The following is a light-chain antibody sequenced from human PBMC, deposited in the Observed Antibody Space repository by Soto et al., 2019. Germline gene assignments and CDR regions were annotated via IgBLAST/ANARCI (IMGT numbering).Light chain of an antibody. CDR1: QSLGYNDGNTY. J-gene: IGKJ1*01. CDR3: VQFSLFPRT. Sequence: DIVLTQTPLSSPVTLGQPASISCRSSQSLGYNDGNTYLSWLQQRPGQPPRLLIYQISNRFSGVSNIFSGGCAGKDFTLNISRVEDEDVGVYSCVQFSLFPRTFGQGTKVEIK. CDR2: QIS. V-gene: IGKV2-24*01.